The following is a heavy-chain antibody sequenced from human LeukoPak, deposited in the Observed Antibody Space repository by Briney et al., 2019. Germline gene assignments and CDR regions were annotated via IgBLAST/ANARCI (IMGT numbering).Heavy chain of an antibody. CDR3: ASDNSGSYHPYY. J-gene: IGHJ4*02. CDR1: GGSISSTTSY. CDR2: IYYSGST. Sequence: SETLSLTCAVSGGSISSTTSYWGWIRQPPGKGLEWIGRIYYSGSTFYNPSLKSRVTISVDTSKNQLSLKLTSVTAADTAVYYCASDNSGSYHPYYWGLGTLVTVSS. V-gene: IGHV4-39*02. D-gene: IGHD3-22*01.